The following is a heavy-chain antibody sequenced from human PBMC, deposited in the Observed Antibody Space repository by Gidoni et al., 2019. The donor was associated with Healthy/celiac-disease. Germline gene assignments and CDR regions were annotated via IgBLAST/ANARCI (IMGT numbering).Heavy chain of an antibody. D-gene: IGHD1-1*01. J-gene: IGHJ5*02. CDR1: GYTLTELS. Sequence: QVQLVQAGAEVKKPGASVKVSGMVSGYTLTELSMPWVRQAPGKGLEWVGGFELEDGKTIYAQKFQGRVTMTVDTSTDPASMELSSLSSADTAVYYCATWWGGTPRGPWFDPWGQGTLVTVSS. CDR3: ATWWGGTPRGPWFDP. CDR2: FELEDGKT. V-gene: IGHV1-24*01.